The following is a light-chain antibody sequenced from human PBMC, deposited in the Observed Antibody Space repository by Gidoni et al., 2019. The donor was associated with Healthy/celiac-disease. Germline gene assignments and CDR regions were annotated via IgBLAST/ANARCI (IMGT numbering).Light chain of an antibody. V-gene: IGKV3-15*01. CDR2: GAS. J-gene: IGKJ1*01. CDR3: QQYNNWPPRXT. CDR1: QSVSSN. Sequence: EIVMTQSPATLSVSPGERATLSCRASQSVSSNLAWYQQKPGQAPRLLIYGASTRATGIPARFSGSGSGTEFTLTISSLQSEDFAVYYCQQYNNWPPRXTFGQGTKVEIK.